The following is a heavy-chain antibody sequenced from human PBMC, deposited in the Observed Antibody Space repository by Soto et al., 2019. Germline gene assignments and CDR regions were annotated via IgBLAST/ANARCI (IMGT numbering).Heavy chain of an antibody. J-gene: IGHJ4*02. CDR2: IWYDASNK. Sequence: QVQLVESGGGVVQPGRSLRLSCAASGLTFSSYGMHWVRQASGKGLEWVALIWYDASNKYYVDSVKGRFTISRDNSKNTLYLQMNSLRAEDTAVYYCARDYGSGMDCWGQGTLVTVSS. V-gene: IGHV3-33*01. D-gene: IGHD3-10*01. CDR1: GLTFSSYG. CDR3: ARDYGSGMDC.